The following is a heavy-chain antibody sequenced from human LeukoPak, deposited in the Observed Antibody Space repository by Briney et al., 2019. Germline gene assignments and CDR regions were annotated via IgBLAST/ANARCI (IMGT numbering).Heavy chain of an antibody. J-gene: IGHJ5*02. Sequence: GGSLRLSCAASGFPFSSYEMNWVRQAPGKRLQWVSYISSSGNKIYYAASVKGRFTISRANAKNSLYLQIDSLRAEDTAVYYCARGQRPQYTSTWDNWFDPWGQGTQVTVSS. CDR2: ISSSGNKI. V-gene: IGHV3-48*03. CDR1: GFPFSSYE. CDR3: ARGQRPQYTSTWDNWFDP. D-gene: IGHD2-2*01.